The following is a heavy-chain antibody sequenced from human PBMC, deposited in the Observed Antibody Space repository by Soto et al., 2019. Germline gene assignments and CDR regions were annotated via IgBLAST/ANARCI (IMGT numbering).Heavy chain of an antibody. J-gene: IGHJ4*02. CDR1: GGSLSSSTYY. CDR3: AGRHGLDIDAYY. D-gene: IGHD3-10*01. CDR2: FFFVGNP. Sequence: SETPSPTCTVSGGSLSSSTYYWGWVRVSTGVGWGLISFFFFVGNPYYNPSLKSRVTISVDTSKNQFSLKLISVTAADMAVYFCAGRHGLDIDAYYWGQGTLVTVSS. V-gene: IGHV4-39*01.